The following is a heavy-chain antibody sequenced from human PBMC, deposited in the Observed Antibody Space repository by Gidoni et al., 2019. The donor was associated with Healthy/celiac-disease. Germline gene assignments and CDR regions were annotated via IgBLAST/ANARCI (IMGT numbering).Heavy chain of an antibody. J-gene: IGHJ5*02. CDR1: GGSFSGYY. CDR3: ARGRGYYYGSGSYYYP. Sequence: QVQLQQWGAGLWKPSETLSLTCAVYGGSFSGYYWSWIRQPPGKGLEWIGEINHSGSTNYNPSLKSRVTISVDTSKNQFSLKLSSVTAADTAVYYCARGRGYYYGSGSYYYPWGQGTLVTVSS. V-gene: IGHV4-34*01. CDR2: INHSGST. D-gene: IGHD3-10*01.